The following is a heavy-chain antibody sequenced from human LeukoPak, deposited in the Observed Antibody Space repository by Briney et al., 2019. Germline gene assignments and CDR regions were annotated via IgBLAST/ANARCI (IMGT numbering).Heavy chain of an antibody. J-gene: IGHJ3*02. CDR2: IRYDGSNK. CDR3: AKDLPRITMVRGGPTDAFDI. CDR1: GFTFSSYG. Sequence: GGSLRLSCAASGFTFSSYGMHWVRQAPGKGLEWVAFIRYDGSNKYYADSVKGRFTISRDNFKNTLYLQMNSLRAEDTAVYYCAKDLPRITMVRGGPTDAFDIWGQGTMVTVSS. D-gene: IGHD3-10*01. V-gene: IGHV3-30*02.